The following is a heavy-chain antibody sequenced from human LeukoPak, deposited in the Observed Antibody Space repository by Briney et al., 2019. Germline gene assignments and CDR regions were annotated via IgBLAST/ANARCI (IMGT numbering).Heavy chain of an antibody. D-gene: IGHD1-26*01. CDR3: VIFIMEPTTTDF. Sequence: SETLSLTCAASGGSFSNYYLHWIRQPPGKGLEWIGEIDHSGSTKYNPSLKSRVTISVDTSKNQFSLNLSSVTDTAVYYCVIFIMEPTTTDFWGQGTLVTVSS. V-gene: IGHV4-34*01. CDR2: IDHSGST. J-gene: IGHJ4*02. CDR1: GGSFSNYY.